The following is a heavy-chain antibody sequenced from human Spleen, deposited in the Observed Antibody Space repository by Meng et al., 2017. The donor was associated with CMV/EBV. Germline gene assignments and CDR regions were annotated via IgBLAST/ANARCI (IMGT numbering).Heavy chain of an antibody. V-gene: IGHV3-7*01. Sequence: GESLKISCTDSGFTLKTYWMNWVRQAPGKGLEWVANIKQDGSEKYYVDSVKGRFTISRDNSKNTLYLQMNSLRAEDTAVYYCAKEIYTYQARYSLYESWGQGTLVTVSS. D-gene: IGHD2-2*01. CDR1: GFTLKTYW. CDR2: IKQDGSEK. J-gene: IGHJ5*02. CDR3: AKEIYTYQARYSLYES.